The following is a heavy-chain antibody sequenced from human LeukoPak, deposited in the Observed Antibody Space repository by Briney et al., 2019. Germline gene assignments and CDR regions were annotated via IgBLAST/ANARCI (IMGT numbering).Heavy chain of an antibody. CDR1: GFTFSSYW. D-gene: IGHD3-9*01. J-gene: IGHJ4*02. CDR3: ARDDWYASH. V-gene: IGHV3-74*01. CDR2: MNSDGSST. Sequence: PGGSLRLSCAASGFTFSSYWMHWVRQAAGKGLGWVSRMNSDGSSTSYADSVKGRFTISRDNAKNTLYLQMNSLRAEDTAVYYGARDDWYASHWGQGTLVTVSS.